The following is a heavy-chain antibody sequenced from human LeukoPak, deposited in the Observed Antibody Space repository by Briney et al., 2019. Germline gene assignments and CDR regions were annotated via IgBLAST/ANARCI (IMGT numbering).Heavy chain of an antibody. D-gene: IGHD2-2*01. Sequence: GGSLRLSCAASGFTFSSFSMNWVRQAPGKGLEWVSSISSSSSYIYYADSVKGRFTISRDNAKNSLHLQMNSLRAEDTAVYFCARKALGGSSDHDAFDIWGQGTMVNVSS. CDR3: ARKALGGSSDHDAFDI. CDR1: GFTFSSFS. J-gene: IGHJ3*02. CDR2: ISSSSSYI. V-gene: IGHV3-21*01.